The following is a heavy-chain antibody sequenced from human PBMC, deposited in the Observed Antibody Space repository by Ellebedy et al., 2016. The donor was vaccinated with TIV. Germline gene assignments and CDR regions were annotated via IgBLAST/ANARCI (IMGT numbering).Heavy chain of an antibody. V-gene: IGHV4-4*07. D-gene: IGHD2-2*01. CDR2: ISTTGIT. Sequence: MPGGSLRLSCTVSGGSISGYYWSWVRQPAGKGLEWIGHISTTGITIYNPSLASRDTMSLDTSKNQFSLELRSMAAADTAVYYCARGGASSLPFDYWGQGTQVTVSS. J-gene: IGHJ4*02. CDR1: GGSISGYY. CDR3: ARGGASSLPFDY.